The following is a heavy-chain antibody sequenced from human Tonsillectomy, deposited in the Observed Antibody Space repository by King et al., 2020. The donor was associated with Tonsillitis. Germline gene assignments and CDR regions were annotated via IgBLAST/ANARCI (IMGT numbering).Heavy chain of an antibody. J-gene: IGHJ4*02. CDR3: ERYLITHHAKHFDS. V-gene: IGHV3-30*19. D-gene: IGHD1-14*01. Sequence: VQLVESGGGVVQPGGSLRLSCAASGFVFGSYGMHWVRQSPGKGLEWVAYMYYDGSKDYYADSVKGRFTISRDNSKNTLSLQMNSLRPEDTAVYYCERYLITHHAKHFDSWGQGTLVTVSS. CDR2: MYYDGSKD. CDR1: GFVFGSYG.